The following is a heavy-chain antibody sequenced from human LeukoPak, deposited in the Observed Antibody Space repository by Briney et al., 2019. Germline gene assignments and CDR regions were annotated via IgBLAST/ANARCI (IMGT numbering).Heavy chain of an antibody. CDR1: GFTFSSYA. Sequence: GGSLRLSCAASGFTFSSYAMHWVRQAPGKGLEWVAVISYDGSNKYYADSVKGRFTISRDNSKNTLYLQMNSLRAEDTAVYYCATALAAYGMDVWGQGTTVTVSS. D-gene: IGHD3-3*02. J-gene: IGHJ6*02. CDR3: ATALAAYGMDV. V-gene: IGHV3-30*04. CDR2: ISYDGSNK.